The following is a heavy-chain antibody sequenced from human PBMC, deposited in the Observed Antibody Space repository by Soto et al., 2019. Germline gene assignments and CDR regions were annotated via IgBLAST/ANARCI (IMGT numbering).Heavy chain of an antibody. D-gene: IGHD3-3*01. V-gene: IGHV1-46*01. Sequence: GASVKVSCKASGYNLITHYMHWVRQAPGQGPEWMGVINPSTGDTSYAQKFQGRVTMARDTYTSTVYMELSNLRYGDTAVYFCARDFGEVSTTWVGYLEFWGQGTPVTVSS. CDR3: ARDFGEVSTTWVGYLEF. CDR1: GYNLITHY. CDR2: INPSTGDT. J-gene: IGHJ4*02.